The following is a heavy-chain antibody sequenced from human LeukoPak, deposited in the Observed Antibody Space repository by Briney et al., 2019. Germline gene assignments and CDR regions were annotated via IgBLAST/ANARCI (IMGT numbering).Heavy chain of an antibody. J-gene: IGHJ4*02. CDR2: IAANGFGI. V-gene: IGHV3-48*03. CDR1: GFSFSSYE. Sequence: QTGGSLRLSCEASGFSFSSYEMHWVRQAPGKGLEWVSFIAANGFGIHYADSVQGRFTISRDNGKNSLYLEMSSLTGEDTALCFCARGGDNYCTAGSCFLGYWGQGTLVTVSS. CDR3: ARGGDNYCTAGSCFLGY. D-gene: IGHD2-15*01.